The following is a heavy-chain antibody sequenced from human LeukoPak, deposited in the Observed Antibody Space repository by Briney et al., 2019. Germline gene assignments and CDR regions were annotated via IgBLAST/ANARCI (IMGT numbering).Heavy chain of an antibody. Sequence: SETLSLTCTVSGYSISSGYYWGWIRQPPGKGLEWIGSIYHSGSTYYNPSLKSRVTISVDTSKNQFSLKLSSVTAADTAVYYCASLHYSGTYYFDYWGQGTLVTVSS. J-gene: IGHJ4*02. V-gene: IGHV4-38-2*02. CDR3: ASLHYSGTYYFDY. D-gene: IGHD1-26*01. CDR1: GYSISSGYY. CDR2: IYHSGST.